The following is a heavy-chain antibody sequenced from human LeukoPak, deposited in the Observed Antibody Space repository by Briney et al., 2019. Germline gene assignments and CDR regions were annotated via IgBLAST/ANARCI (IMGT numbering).Heavy chain of an antibody. V-gene: IGHV1-2*02. Sequence: GASVKVSCKASGYTFTGYYMHWVRQAPGQGLEWMGWINPNSGGTDYAQKFQGRVTMTRDTSISTAYMELSRLRSDDTAVYYCAREGGYCSSTSRLNWFDPWGQGTLATVSS. D-gene: IGHD2-2*01. CDR2: INPNSGGT. J-gene: IGHJ5*02. CDR1: GYTFTGYY. CDR3: AREGGYCSSTSRLNWFDP.